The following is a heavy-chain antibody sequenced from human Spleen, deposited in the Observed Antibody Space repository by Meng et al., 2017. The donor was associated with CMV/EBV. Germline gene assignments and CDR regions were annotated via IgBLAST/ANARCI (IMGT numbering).Heavy chain of an antibody. CDR3: ARDFSLEWLLWGGTDP. J-gene: IGHJ5*02. Sequence: SETLSLTCTVSGASIDTSSYYWGWIRQPPGKGLEWIGSISYDGSTYYNPSLKSRVTISIDTSENHFSLKLSSVTAADTAVYYCARDFSLEWLLWGGTDPWGPGTLVTVSS. CDR2: ISYDGST. D-gene: IGHD3-3*01. CDR1: GASIDTSSYY. V-gene: IGHV4-39*07.